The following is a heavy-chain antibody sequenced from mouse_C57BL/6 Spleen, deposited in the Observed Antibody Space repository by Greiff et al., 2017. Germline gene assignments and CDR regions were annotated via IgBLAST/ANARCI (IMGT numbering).Heavy chain of an antibody. V-gene: IGHV5-17*01. D-gene: IGHD2-4*01. CDR2: ISSGSSTI. CDR1: GFTFSDYG. J-gene: IGHJ4*01. Sequence: EVQLVESGGGLVKPGGSLKLSCAASGFTFSDYGMHWVRQAPEKGLEWVAYISSGSSTIYYADTVKGRFTISRDNAKNTLFLQMTSLRSEDTAMYYCARRKGIYYDYDGGYAMDYWGQGTSVTVSS. CDR3: ARRKGIYYDYDGGYAMDY.